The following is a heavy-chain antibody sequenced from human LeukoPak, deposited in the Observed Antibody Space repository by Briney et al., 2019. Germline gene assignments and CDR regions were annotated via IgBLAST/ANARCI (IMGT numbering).Heavy chain of an antibody. CDR2: ISSSGSYM. D-gene: IGHD2-2*01. CDR3: AREWGPAAMAHTLN. J-gene: IGHJ4*02. Sequence: GGSLRPSCVVSGFTFSSYTMNWVRQAPGRGLEWVSSISSSGSYMFYADSVKGRFTISRDNAKNSLYLQMNSLRAEDTAVYYCAREWGPAAMAHTLNWGQGTLVTVSS. V-gene: IGHV3-21*01. CDR1: GFTFSSYT.